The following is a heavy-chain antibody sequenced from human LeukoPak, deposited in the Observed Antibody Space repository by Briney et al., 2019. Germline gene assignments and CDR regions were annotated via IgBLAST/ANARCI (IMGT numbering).Heavy chain of an antibody. CDR3: ARDRRAAATNFDY. V-gene: IGHV1-2*02. Sequence: ASVKVSCKASGYTFTGYYMHWVRQAPGQGLEWMGWINPNSGGTNYAQKFQGRVTMTRDTSISTAYMELSRLRSEDTAVYYCARDRRAAATNFDYWGQGTLVTVSS. D-gene: IGHD6-13*01. CDR1: GYTFTGYY. J-gene: IGHJ4*02. CDR2: INPNSGGT.